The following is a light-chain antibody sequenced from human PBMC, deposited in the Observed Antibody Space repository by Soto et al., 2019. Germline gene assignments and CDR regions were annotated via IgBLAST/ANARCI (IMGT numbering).Light chain of an antibody. Sequence: DIQMTQSPSTLSASVGDRVTITCRASQSISSWLAWYQQKPGKAPKLLIYKASSLESGVPSRFSGSGSGTEFTLTISSLQADDFAAYYFQQDNSYSTWTFGQGTKGEIK. V-gene: IGKV1-5*03. J-gene: IGKJ1*01. CDR2: KAS. CDR1: QSISSW. CDR3: QQDNSYSTWT.